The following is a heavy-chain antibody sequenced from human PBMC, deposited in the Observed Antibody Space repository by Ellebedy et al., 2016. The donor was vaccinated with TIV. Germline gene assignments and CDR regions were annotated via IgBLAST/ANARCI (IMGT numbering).Heavy chain of an antibody. D-gene: IGHD2-15*01. CDR3: AARYCGGGTCYSFFDS. CDR2: INTDNGNK. V-gene: IGHV1-3*04. J-gene: IGHJ4*02. Sequence: AASVKVSCKASGYTFTNYAVHWVRQAPGQRLEWMGWINTDNGNKKYSQKFQGRVTITRDKSASTAYMELSSLRSEDTAVYYCAARYCGGGTCYSFFDSWGQGTLVTVSS. CDR1: GYTFTNYA.